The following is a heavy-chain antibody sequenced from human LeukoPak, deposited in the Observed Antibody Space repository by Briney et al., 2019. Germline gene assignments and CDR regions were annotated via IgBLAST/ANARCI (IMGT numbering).Heavy chain of an antibody. D-gene: IGHD2-21*01. Sequence: SETLSLTCTVSAASISSDNYYWNWIRQPAGRGLEWIGRFYAGDTKYNPSLNNRATVSVDTSKNQLSLTLSSVTAADTATYYCARGVFMTSGRYFYYMDLWGTGTTVTVSS. CDR3: ARGVFMTSGRYFYYMDL. CDR1: AASISSDNYY. J-gene: IGHJ6*03. V-gene: IGHV4-61*02. CDR2: FYAGDT.